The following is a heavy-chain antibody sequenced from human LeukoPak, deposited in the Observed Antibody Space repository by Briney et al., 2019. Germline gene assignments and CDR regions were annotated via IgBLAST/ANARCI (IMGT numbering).Heavy chain of an antibody. V-gene: IGHV4-59*01. CDR2: IYYSGST. D-gene: IGHD6-13*01. CDR1: GGSINSYY. CDR3: ASSGSFRQQLIK. J-gene: IGHJ4*02. Sequence: PSETLSLTCTVSGGSINSYYWSWIRQPPGKGLEWIGYIYYSGSTNYSPSLKSRVTISVDTSKNQLSLKLSSVTAADTAVYYCASSGSFRQQLIKWGQGTLVTVSS.